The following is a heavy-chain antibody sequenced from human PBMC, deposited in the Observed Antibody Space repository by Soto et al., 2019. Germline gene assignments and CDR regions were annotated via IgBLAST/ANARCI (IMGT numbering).Heavy chain of an antibody. CDR1: GFTFSSYS. J-gene: IGHJ6*03. CDR2: ISSRSSTI. V-gene: IGHV3-48*01. Sequence: GGSLRLSCAASGFTFSSYSMNWVRQAPGKGLEWVSYISSRSSTIYYADSVKGRFTISRDNAKNSPYLQMHSLRAEDTAVYYCERDQERGTVTTSYYYYMDVWGKGTTVTVSS. D-gene: IGHD4-17*01. CDR3: ERDQERGTVTTSYYYYMDV.